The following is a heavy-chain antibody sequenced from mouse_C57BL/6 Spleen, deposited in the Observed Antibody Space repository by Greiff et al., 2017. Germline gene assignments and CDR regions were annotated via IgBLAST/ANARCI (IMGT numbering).Heavy chain of an antibody. CDR3: ARRDLTGTVDY. V-gene: IGHV1-54*01. CDR2: INPGSGGT. D-gene: IGHD4-1*01. Sequence: QVQLKESGAELVRPGTSVKVSCKASGYAFTNYLIEWVKQRPGQGLEWIGVINPGSGGTNYNEKFKGKATLTADKSSSPAYMQRSSLTSEDSAVYFCARRDLTGTVDYWGQGTTLTVSS. CDR1: GYAFTNYL. J-gene: IGHJ2*01.